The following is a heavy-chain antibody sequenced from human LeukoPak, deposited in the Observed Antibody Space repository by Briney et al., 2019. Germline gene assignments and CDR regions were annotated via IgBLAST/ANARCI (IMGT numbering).Heavy chain of an antibody. CDR3: ARGDTAMVTGGLYYYYYYMVV. CDR2: ISYSGNT. V-gene: IGHV4-59*01. D-gene: IGHD5-18*01. CDR1: GGSISNYY. Sequence: SETLSLTCTVSGGSISNYYWTWIRQPPGKGLEWIGFISYSGNTNYNPSLKSRVTISLDTSKNQFSLKLISVTAADTAVYYCARGDTAMVTGGLYYYYYYMVVWGKGTTVTISS. J-gene: IGHJ6*03.